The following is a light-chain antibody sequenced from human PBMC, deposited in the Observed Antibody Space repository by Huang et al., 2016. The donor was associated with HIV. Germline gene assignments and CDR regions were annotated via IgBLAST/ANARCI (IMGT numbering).Light chain of an antibody. Sequence: DIQMTQSPSSLSASLGDKVTIPCQASLDINNYLNWYQQKPGKVPKLLISDASDLETGVPPRFSGSRSGTNFTLTVSSLQAEDIGTYYCQQYDTLPLTFGQGTNVEI. J-gene: IGKJ1*01. CDR2: DAS. CDR1: LDINNY. V-gene: IGKV1-33*01. CDR3: QQYDTLPLT.